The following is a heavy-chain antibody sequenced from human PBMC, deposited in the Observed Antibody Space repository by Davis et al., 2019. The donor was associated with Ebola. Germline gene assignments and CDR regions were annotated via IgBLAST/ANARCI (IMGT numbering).Heavy chain of an antibody. Sequence: ASVKVSCKAFGYTFNSHGISWVRQAPGQGLEWMAWISAHNGHTNYAQKFQGRLTLTKDTSTSTVYMELRSLTSDDTAKYYCARGRNGGWDFDYWGQGTLVTVSS. CDR2: ISAHNGHT. V-gene: IGHV1-18*01. D-gene: IGHD6-19*01. J-gene: IGHJ4*02. CDR1: GYTFNSHG. CDR3: ARGRNGGWDFDY.